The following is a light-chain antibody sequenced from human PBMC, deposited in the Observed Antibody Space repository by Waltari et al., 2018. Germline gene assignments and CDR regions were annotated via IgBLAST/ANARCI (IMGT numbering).Light chain of an antibody. CDR2: TAS. V-gene: IGKV1-39*01. J-gene: IGKJ4*01. CDR3: QQTYSLPGT. Sequence: DIQLTQSPSSLSASLGDSVTITCRARQNIGTYLNWYQQRPGEAPNLLIYTASNLHPGVPSRFSGSFSGTDFTLTVSSLQPEDFATFYCQQTYSLPGTFGGGTRVELK. CDR1: QNIGTY.